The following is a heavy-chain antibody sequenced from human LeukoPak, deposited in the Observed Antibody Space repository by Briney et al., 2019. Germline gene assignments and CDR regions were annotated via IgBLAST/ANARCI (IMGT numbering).Heavy chain of an antibody. Sequence: PGGSLRLSCTASGFTFGDYAMSWFRQAPGKGLEWVGFIRSKAYGGTTEYAASVKGRFTISRDDSKSIAYLQMNSLKTEDTAVYYCTREDYSSGWGNYYYYMDVWGKGTTVTVSS. D-gene: IGHD6-19*01. CDR1: GFTFGDYA. V-gene: IGHV3-49*03. J-gene: IGHJ6*03. CDR3: TREDYSSGWGNYYYYMDV. CDR2: IRSKAYGGTT.